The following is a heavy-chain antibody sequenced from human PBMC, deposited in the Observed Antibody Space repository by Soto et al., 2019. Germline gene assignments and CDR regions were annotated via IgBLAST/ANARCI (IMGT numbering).Heavy chain of an antibody. CDR2: IIPIFGTA. D-gene: IGHD3-22*01. V-gene: IGHV1-69*13. J-gene: IGHJ4*02. CDR3: ARDQRMNSSGYRLYYFDY. Sequence: SVKVSCKASGGTFSSYSISWVRQAPVQGLEWMGGIIPIFGTANYAQKFQGRVTITADESTSTAYMELSSLRSEDTAVYYCARDQRMNSSGYRLYYFDYWGQGTLVTVSS. CDR1: GGTFSSYS.